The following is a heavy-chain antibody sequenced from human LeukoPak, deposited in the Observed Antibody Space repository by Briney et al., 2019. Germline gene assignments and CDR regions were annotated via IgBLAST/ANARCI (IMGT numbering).Heavy chain of an antibody. CDR3: AREGRNYGSGSYSYYYYYYMDV. J-gene: IGHJ6*03. D-gene: IGHD3-10*01. CDR1: GGSFSGYY. Sequence: SETLSLTCAVYGGSFSGYYWSWIRQPPGKGLEWIGEINHSGSTNYNPSLKSRVTISVDTSKNQFSLKLSSVTAADTAVYYCAREGRNYGSGSYSYYYYYYMDVWGKGTTVTVSS. V-gene: IGHV4-34*01. CDR2: INHSGST.